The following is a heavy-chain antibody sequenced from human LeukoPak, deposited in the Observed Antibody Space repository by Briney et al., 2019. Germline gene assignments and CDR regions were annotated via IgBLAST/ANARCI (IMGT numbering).Heavy chain of an antibody. Sequence: GGSLRLSCAASGFTFSSYATSWVRQAPGKGLEWVSAISGSGGSTYYADSVKGRFTISRDNSKNTLYLQMNSLRAEDTAVYYCAKDLSDAEGFDYWGQGTLVTVSS. J-gene: IGHJ4*02. CDR2: ISGSGGST. CDR3: AKDLSDAEGFDY. V-gene: IGHV3-23*01. CDR1: GFTFSSYA. D-gene: IGHD2-15*01.